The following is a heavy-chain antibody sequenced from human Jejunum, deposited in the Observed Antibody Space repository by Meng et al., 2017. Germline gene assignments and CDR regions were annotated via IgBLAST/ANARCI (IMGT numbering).Heavy chain of an antibody. D-gene: IGHD2-8*01. V-gene: IGHV4-4*07. Sequence: SETLSLTCTVSGVSIDSYYWSWLRQPAGRGLEWIGRIYTSASIYYNHSLRGRVTMSVDTSKNQVSLWLSSVTAADTAMYYCARDQWGTEWFDPWGQGTLVTVSS. CDR3: ARDQWGTEWFDP. CDR1: GVSIDSYY. J-gene: IGHJ5*02. CDR2: IYTSASI.